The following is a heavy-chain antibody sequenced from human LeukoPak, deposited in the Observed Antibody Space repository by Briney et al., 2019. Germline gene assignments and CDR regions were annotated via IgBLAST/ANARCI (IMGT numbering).Heavy chain of an antibody. CDR2: INSDGSST. CDR3: ARGNDGSGCEDY. D-gene: IGHD6-19*01. J-gene: IGHJ4*02. CDR1: GFTFSSYW. V-gene: IGHV3-74*01. Sequence: PGGSLRLSCAASGFTFSSYWMHWVCQAPGKGLVWVSRINSDGSSTSYADSVKGRFTISRDNAKNTLYLQMNSLRAEDTAVYYCARGNDGSGCEDYWGQGTLVTVSS.